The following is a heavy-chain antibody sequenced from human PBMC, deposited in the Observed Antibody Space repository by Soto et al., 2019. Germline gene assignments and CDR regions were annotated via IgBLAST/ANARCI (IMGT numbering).Heavy chain of an antibody. V-gene: IGHV4-61*01. CDR2: IYYSGST. CDR3: ARVGVAVTGIDY. J-gene: IGHJ4*02. D-gene: IGHD6-19*01. CDR1: GGSVNSAHYY. Sequence: SETLSLTCTVSGGSVNSAHYYWSWIRQPPGKGLEWIAYIYYSGSTKYNSSLKSRVTISVDTSKNQFSLKLTSVTAADTAVCYCARVGVAVTGIDYWGPGTLVTVSS.